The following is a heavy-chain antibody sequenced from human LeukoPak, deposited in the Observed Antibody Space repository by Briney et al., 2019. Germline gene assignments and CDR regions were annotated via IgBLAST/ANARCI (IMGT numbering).Heavy chain of an antibody. CDR1: GGSFSGYY. D-gene: IGHD6-13*01. V-gene: IGHV4-34*01. CDR3: ARHTAIAAADY. Sequence: SETLSLTCAVYGGSFSGYYWSWLRQPPGKGLEWIGEINHSGSTNYNPSLKSRVTISVDTFKNQFSLKVSSVTAADTAVYYCARHTAIAAADYRGQGTLVTVSS. CDR2: INHSGST. J-gene: IGHJ4*02.